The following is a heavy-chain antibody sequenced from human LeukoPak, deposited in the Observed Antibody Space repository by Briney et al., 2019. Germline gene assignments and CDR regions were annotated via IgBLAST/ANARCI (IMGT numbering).Heavy chain of an antibody. J-gene: IGHJ5*02. CDR2: ISGSGGST. Sequence: GGSLRLSCAASGFTFSSYAMSWVRQAPGKGLEWVSTISGSGGSTYYADSVKGRFTISRDNFKNTLYLQMNSLRAEDTAVYYCAKAAYMVITTNDWFDPWGQGTLVTVSS. V-gene: IGHV3-23*01. CDR1: GFTFSSYA. CDR3: AKAAYMVITTNDWFDP. D-gene: IGHD3-22*01.